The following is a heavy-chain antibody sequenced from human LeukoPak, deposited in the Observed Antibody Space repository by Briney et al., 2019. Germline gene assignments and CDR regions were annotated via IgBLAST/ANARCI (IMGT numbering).Heavy chain of an antibody. J-gene: IGHJ4*02. V-gene: IGHV1-2*02. D-gene: IGHD3-9*01. CDR1: GYTFNDYY. Sequence: ASVKVSCKTSGYTFNDYYVHWVRQAPGQGLEWMGWINPNSGRTNYAPKFQGRVTLTTDTSISTAYMELSGLISGDTALYYCPRDSSDVLTGYYHFWGQGTLVTVSS. CDR3: PRDSSDVLTGYYHF. CDR2: INPNSGRT.